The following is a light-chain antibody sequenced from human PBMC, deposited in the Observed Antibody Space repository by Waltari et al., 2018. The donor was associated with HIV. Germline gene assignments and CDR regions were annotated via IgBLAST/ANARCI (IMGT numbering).Light chain of an antibody. Sequence: QSALTQPRSVSGSPGQSVPISCTGTSSDVGGYNYVSWYHQHPGKAPKLMIYDVSKRPSGVPDRFSGSKSGNTASLTISGLQAEDEADYYCCSYAGSYVVFGGGTNLTVL. J-gene: IGLJ2*01. CDR2: DVS. CDR3: CSYAGSYVV. V-gene: IGLV2-11*01. CDR1: SSDVGGYNY.